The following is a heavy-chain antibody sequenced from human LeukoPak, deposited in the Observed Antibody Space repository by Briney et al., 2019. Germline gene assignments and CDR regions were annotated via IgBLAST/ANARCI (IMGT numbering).Heavy chain of an antibody. D-gene: IGHD6-19*01. CDR1: GYTLTGYY. CDR2: INPKSGGV. V-gene: IGHV1-2*02. CDR3: GRDRALAGTAPDAFDT. J-gene: IGHJ3*02. Sequence: ASVKVSCKASGYTLTGYYIHWVRQAPGQGLEWMGWINPKSGGVKYAQKFQGRVTMTRDTSISTAYLELTRLRSDDSAVYYCGRDRALAGTAPDAFDTWGQGTMVTVSS.